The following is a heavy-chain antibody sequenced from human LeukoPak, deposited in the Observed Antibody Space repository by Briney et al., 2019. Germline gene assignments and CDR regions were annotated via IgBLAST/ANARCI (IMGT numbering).Heavy chain of an antibody. D-gene: IGHD6-19*01. CDR1: GFTFSSYA. J-gene: IGHJ4*02. CDR3: AKRRTSGWSRAALEY. V-gene: IGHV3-23*01. CDR2: ISGSGGST. Sequence: PGGSLRLSCAASGFTFSSYAMSWVRQAPGKGLEWVSAISGSGGSTYYADSVKGRFTISRDNSKNTLYLQINSLRVGDTAVYYCAKRRTSGWSRAALEYWGPGTLVTVSS.